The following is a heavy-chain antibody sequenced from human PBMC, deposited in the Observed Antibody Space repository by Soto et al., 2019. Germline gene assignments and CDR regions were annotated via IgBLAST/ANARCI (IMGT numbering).Heavy chain of an antibody. CDR2: IYRDDDK. Sequence: QITLEESGPTLVKPTQTLTLTCTVSGFSLRTGGVGVGWFRQSPGKALEWLALIYRDDDKRYRPSLKSRLTITKDYSNDQVVLTMTHTDPVDTATYYCAHTVAIVPYWEIFSYWGQGTLVTVSS. V-gene: IGHV2-5*02. J-gene: IGHJ4*02. CDR3: AHTVAIVPYWEIFSY. CDR1: GFSLRTGGVG. D-gene: IGHD2-8*01.